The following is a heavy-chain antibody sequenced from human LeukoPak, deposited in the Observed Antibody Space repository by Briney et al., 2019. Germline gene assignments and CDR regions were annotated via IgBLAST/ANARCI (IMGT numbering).Heavy chain of an antibody. CDR1: GLSFSNYR. Sequence: RGGCLRLSCGASGLSFSNYRMKWVGQALGKGLEWVSSVGSSSTYISYADSVKGRFTISRDNAKNSLYLQMNSLRVEDTAVYYCADLGYTDGGQGTLVTVSS. J-gene: IGHJ4*02. V-gene: IGHV3-21*01. CDR3: ADLGYTD. CDR2: VGSSSTYI. D-gene: IGHD2-15*01.